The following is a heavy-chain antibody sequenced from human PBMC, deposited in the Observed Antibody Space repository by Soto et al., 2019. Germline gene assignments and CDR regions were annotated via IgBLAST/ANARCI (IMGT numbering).Heavy chain of an antibody. D-gene: IGHD3-10*01. J-gene: IGHJ4*02. V-gene: IGHV3-23*01. CDR3: VKGGWLDY. CDR2: ISETGDSL. CDR1: QFTFSSFA. Sequence: DVKLLESGGGLVQPGGSLRLSFAASQFTFSSFAMTWVRQAPGKGLECVSFISETGDSLSYAESVKGRFTISRDNSKNTLYLQMSSLRPEDTAVYYCVKGGWLDYWGQGTLVTVSS.